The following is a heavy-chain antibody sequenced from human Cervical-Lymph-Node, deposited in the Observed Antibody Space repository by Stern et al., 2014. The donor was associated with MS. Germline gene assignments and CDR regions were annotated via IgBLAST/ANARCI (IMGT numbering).Heavy chain of an antibody. CDR2: ISWDDDK. CDR3: ARGNSTGYYRDWFDP. CDR1: GFSLSASGVS. J-gene: IGHJ5*02. V-gene: IGHV2-5*02. Sequence: ESGPTLVKPTQTLTLTCTFSGFSLSASGVSVGWIRQPPGKDLEWLALISWDDDKRYSPSLKSRLTITKDTSKNQVVLTMTNMDPVDTATFYCARGNSTGYYRDWFDPWGQGTLVTVSS. D-gene: IGHD6-19*01.